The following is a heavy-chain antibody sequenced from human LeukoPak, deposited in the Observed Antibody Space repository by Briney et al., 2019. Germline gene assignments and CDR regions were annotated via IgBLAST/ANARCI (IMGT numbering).Heavy chain of an antibody. V-gene: IGHV3-11*04. CDR3: ARGINYYGSGSPSHYFDY. J-gene: IGHJ4*02. CDR2: ISSSGSTI. Sequence: GGSLRLSCAASGFTFSDYYMSWLRQAPGKGLEWVSYISSSGSTIYYADSVKGRFTISRDNAKNSLYLQMNSLRAEDTAVYYCARGINYYGSGSPSHYFDYWGQGTLVTVSS. D-gene: IGHD3-10*01. CDR1: GFTFSDYY.